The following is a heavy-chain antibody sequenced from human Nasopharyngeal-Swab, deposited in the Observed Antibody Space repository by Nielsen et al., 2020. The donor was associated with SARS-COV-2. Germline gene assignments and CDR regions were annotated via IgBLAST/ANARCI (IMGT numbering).Heavy chain of an antibody. D-gene: IGHD2-2*01. CDR2: MNPNSGNT. J-gene: IGHJ6*03. V-gene: IGHV1-8*01. CDR1: GYTFTSYD. CDR3: ARLIVVVPADPNSYMDV. Sequence: ASVKVSCKASGYTFTSYDINWVRQATGQGLEWMGWMNPNSGNTGYAQKFQGRVTMTRNTSISTAYTELSSLRSEDTAVYYCARLIVVVPADPNSYMDVWGKGTTVTVSS.